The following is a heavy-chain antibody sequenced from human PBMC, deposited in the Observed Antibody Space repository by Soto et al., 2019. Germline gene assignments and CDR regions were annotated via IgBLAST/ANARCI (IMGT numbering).Heavy chain of an antibody. D-gene: IGHD3-10*01. J-gene: IGHJ4*02. V-gene: IGHV4-4*02. CDR2: IYHSGST. Sequence: QVQLQESGPGLVKPSGTLSLTCAVSGGSISSSNWWSWVRQPPGKGLQWIGEIYHSGSTNYIPSLKSRLTISVDKSRNQFSLKLSSVTAADTAVYYCARRWGEGRVDYWGQGTLVTVSS. CDR1: GGSISSSNW. CDR3: ARRWGEGRVDY.